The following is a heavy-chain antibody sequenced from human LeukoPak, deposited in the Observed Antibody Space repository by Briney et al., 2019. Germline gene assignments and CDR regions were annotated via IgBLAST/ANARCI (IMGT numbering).Heavy chain of an antibody. J-gene: IGHJ4*02. CDR1: GYTFTSYA. V-gene: IGHV7-4-1*02. CDR2: INTNTGNP. D-gene: IGHD2-2*01. CDR3: ARGAPDIVVVPAAMPGIDY. Sequence: ASVKVSCKASGYTFTSYAMNWVRQAPGQGLEWMGWINTNTGNPTYAQGFTGRFVFSLDTSVSTAYLQISSLKAEDTAVYYCARGAPDIVVVPAAMPGIDYWGQGTLVTVSP.